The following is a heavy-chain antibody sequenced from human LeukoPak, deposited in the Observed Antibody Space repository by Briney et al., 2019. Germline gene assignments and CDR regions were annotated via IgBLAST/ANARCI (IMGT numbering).Heavy chain of an antibody. J-gene: IGHJ4*02. CDR3: ARDGYFDY. CDR1: GYTFTYG. Sequence: ASVKVSFKGSGYTFTYGVGWVRQAPGQGLEWMGWINPTNGNTNYARKLQGRVTMTTDTSTSTAYMELRSLRSDDTAVYYCARDGYFDYWGQGTLVTVSS. V-gene: IGHV1-18*01. CDR2: INPTNGNT.